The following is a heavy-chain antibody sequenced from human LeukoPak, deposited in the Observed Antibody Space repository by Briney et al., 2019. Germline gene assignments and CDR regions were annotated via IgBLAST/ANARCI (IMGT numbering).Heavy chain of an antibody. V-gene: IGHV4-39*01. J-gene: IGHJ4*02. CDR1: GGSISSGSYY. D-gene: IGHD3-10*01. CDR2: IYYSGST. Sequence: SETLSLTCTVSGGSISSGSYYWGWIRQPPGKGLEWIGSIYYSGSTYYNPSLKSRVTISVDTSKNQFSLKLISVTAADTAVYYCARQYYYNPGSCRYWGQGALVTVSS. CDR3: ARQYYYNPGSCRY.